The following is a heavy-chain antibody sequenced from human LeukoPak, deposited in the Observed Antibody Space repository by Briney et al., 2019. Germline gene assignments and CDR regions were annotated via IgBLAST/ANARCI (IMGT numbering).Heavy chain of an antibody. CDR3: ARADCSRHSCYTDYYYMDI. CDR2: IIPMFGAS. V-gene: IGHV1-69*05. Sequence: SVTVSCKAFGGTFSGFAVSWVRQAPGQGLEWMGGIIPMFGASHYTQKFQGRVTMTTDESATTVYMEVTGLRAEDTAVYYCARADCSRHSCYTDYYYMDIWGKGTTIIVSS. J-gene: IGHJ6*03. CDR1: GGTFSGFA. D-gene: IGHD2-2*02.